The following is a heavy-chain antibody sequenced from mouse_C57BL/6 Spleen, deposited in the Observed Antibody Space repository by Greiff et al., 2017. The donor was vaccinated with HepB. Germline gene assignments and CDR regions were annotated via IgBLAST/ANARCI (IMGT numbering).Heavy chain of an antibody. Sequence: EVQLQQSGPELVKPGASVKIPCKASGYTFTDYNMDWVKQSHGKSLEWIGDINPNNGGTIYNQKFMGKATLTVDKSSSTAYMELRSLTSEDTAVYYCARWGSSFFFFDYWGQSTTLTVSS. CDR1: GYTFTDYN. CDR2: INPNNGGT. D-gene: IGHD1-1*01. J-gene: IGHJ2*01. CDR3: ARWGSSFFFFDY. V-gene: IGHV1-18*01.